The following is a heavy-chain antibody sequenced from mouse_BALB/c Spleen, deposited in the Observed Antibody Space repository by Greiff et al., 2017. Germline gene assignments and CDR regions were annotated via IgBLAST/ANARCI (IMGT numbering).Heavy chain of an antibody. D-gene: IGHD2-3*01. Sequence: VQLKESGGGLVQPGGSLKLSCAASGFTFSSYGMSWVRQTPDKRLELVATINSNGGSTYYPDSVKGRFTISRDNAKNTLYLQMSSLKSEDTAMYYCARDDGYPSYYAMDYWGQGTSVTVSS. CDR1: GFTFSSYG. J-gene: IGHJ4*01. CDR3: ARDDGYPSYYAMDY. V-gene: IGHV5-6-3*01. CDR2: INSNGGST.